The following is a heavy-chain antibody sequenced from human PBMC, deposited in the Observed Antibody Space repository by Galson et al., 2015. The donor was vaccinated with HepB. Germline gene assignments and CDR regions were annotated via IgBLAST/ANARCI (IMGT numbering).Heavy chain of an antibody. J-gene: IGHJ5*02. CDR1: GFTFSSYS. V-gene: IGHV3-48*01. D-gene: IGHD1-26*01. CDR3: ARRRFTGGFDP. CDR2: ISSSSTTI. Sequence: SLRLSCAASGFTFSSYSMNWVRQAPGKGLEWVSYISSSSTTIYYADSVKGRFTISRDNAKNSLYPQMNSLRAEDTAVYYCARRRFTGGFDPWGQGTLVTVSS.